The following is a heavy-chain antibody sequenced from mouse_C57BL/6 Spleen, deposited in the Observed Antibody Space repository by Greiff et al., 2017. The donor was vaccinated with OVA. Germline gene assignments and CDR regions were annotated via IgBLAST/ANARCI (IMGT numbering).Heavy chain of an antibody. CDR3: ARAVYYALYYFDY. Sequence: EVKLVESGPGLVKPSQSLSLTCSVTGYSITSGYYWNWIRQFPGNKLEWMGYISYDGSNNYNPSLKNRISITRDTSKNQFFLKLNSVTTEDTATYYCARAVYYALYYFDYWGQGTTLTVSS. CDR2: ISYDGSN. D-gene: IGHD2-1*01. J-gene: IGHJ2*01. V-gene: IGHV3-6*01. CDR1: GYSITSGYY.